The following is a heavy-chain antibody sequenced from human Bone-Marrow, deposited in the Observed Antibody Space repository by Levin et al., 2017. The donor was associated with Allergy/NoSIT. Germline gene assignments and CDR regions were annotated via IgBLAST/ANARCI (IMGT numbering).Heavy chain of an antibody. CDR2: ISHDGSNK. J-gene: IGHJ4*02. Sequence: PGGSLRLSCAASGFIFSSYAMHWVRQAPGKGLEWVALISHDGSNKYYADSVKGRFTISRDNSKNTLYLQLNSLRPDDTTIYYCARTIDQTAMDIYYLDYWGLGTLVTVSS. D-gene: IGHD5-18*01. V-gene: IGHV3-30*04. CDR3: ARTIDQTAMDIYYLDY. CDR1: GFIFSSYA.